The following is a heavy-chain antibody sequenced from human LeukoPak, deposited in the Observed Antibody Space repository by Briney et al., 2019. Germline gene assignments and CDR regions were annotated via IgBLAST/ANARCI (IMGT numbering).Heavy chain of an antibody. CDR1: GYTFTNYA. CDR3: ARSPGGNARTWLDY. CDR2: TYGATGNT. V-gene: IGHV1-3*01. J-gene: IGHJ4*02. D-gene: IGHD4-23*01. Sequence: ASVKVSCKSSGYTFTNYALHWVRQTPGQRLEWMGWTYGATGNTRFSQDFQGRLTITIDTSASTGYMELSSLTSDDTAVYYCARSPGGNARTWLDYWGQGTLVTVSS.